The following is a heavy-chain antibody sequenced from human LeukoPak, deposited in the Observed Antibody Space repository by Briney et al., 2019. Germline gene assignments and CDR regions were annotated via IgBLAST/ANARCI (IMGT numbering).Heavy chain of an antibody. CDR1: GFTFSSYE. CDR3: AREFIYGGRLDY. CDR2: ISSSGSTI. Sequence: GGSLRLSCAASGFTFSSYEMNWVRQAPGKGLEWVSYISSSGSTIYYADSVKGRFTISRDNAKNSLYLQMNSLRAEDTAVYYCAREFIYGGRLDYWGQGTPVTVSS. V-gene: IGHV3-48*03. D-gene: IGHD4-23*01. J-gene: IGHJ4*02.